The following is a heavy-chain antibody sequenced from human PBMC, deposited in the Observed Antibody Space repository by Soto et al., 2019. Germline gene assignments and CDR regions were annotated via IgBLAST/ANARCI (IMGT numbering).Heavy chain of an antibody. Sequence: TLSLTCTVSGGSISSGGYYWSWIRQHPGKGLEWIGYIYYSGSTYYNPSLKSRVTISVDTSKNQFSLKLSSVTAADTAVYYCARDSGGYDSYYYYGMDVWGQGTTVTVSS. CDR1: GGSISSGGYY. D-gene: IGHD5-12*01. V-gene: IGHV4-31*03. CDR2: IYYSGST. CDR3: ARDSGGYDSYYYYGMDV. J-gene: IGHJ6*02.